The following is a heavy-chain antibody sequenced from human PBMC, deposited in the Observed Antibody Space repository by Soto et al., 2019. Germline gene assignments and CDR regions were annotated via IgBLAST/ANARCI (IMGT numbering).Heavy chain of an antibody. V-gene: IGHV3-7*01. CDR3: ATSSDTGYIFDF. CDR1: GFAFSSYW. J-gene: IGHJ4*02. CDR2: IKKDGSEE. D-gene: IGHD3-9*01. Sequence: EVQLVESGGGLVQPGGSLRLSCAASGFAFSSYWMSWVRQAPGKGLEWVANIKKDGSEEYYVDSVKGRFTISRDSAKNSLYLQMNSLRAEDTAVYYCATSSDTGYIFDFWCQGALVTVSS.